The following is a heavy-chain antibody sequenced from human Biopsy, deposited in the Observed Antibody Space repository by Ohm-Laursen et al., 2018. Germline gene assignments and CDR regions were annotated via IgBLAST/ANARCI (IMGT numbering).Heavy chain of an antibody. Sequence: SSLRLSCTASVFTFEDYAMHWVRHGPGKGLELVSVVSWSSAHIDNADSAMGRFTISRDNAKDSLFLQMNSLRAEDTAVYFIAKDQGFYYDRNDYYYFDYWGQGTLVTVSS. CDR1: VFTFEDYA. CDR2: VSWSSAHI. J-gene: IGHJ4*02. D-gene: IGHD3-22*01. CDR3: AKDQGFYYDRNDYYYFDY. V-gene: IGHV3-9*01.